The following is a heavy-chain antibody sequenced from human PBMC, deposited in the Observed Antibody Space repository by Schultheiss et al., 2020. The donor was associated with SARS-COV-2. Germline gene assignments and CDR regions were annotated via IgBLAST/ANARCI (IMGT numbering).Heavy chain of an antibody. J-gene: IGHJ6*02. CDR1: GGSFSGYY. Sequence: SETLSLTCAVYGGSFSGYYWSWIRQPPGKGLEWIGEINHSGSTNYNPSLKSRVTISVDKSKNQFSLKLSSVTAADTAVYYCARGIAAAGYLVWDYYYGIDVWGQGTTVTVSS. CDR3: ARGIAAAGYLVWDYYYGIDV. CDR2: INHSGST. D-gene: IGHD6-13*01. V-gene: IGHV4-34*01.